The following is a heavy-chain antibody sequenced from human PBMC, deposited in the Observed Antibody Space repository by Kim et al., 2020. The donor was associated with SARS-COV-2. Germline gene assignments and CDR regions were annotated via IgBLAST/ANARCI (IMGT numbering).Heavy chain of an antibody. CDR1: GYSFTSYW. J-gene: IGHJ3*02. V-gene: IGHV5-10-1*01. CDR2: IDPSDSYT. Sequence: GESLKISCKGSGYSFTSYWISWVRQMPGKGLEWMGRIDPSDSYTNYSPSFQGHVTISADKSISTAYLQWSSLKASDTAMYYCARLNRGGTTVTIGFAFDIWGQGTMVTVSS. CDR3: ARLNRGGTTVTIGFAFDI. D-gene: IGHD4-17*01.